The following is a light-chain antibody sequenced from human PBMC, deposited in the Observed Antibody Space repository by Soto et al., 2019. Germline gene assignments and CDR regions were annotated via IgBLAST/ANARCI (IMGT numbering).Light chain of an antibody. Sequence: QSALTQPASVSGSPGQSITISCTGTSSDVGDNNYVSWYQQHPGKAPKLMIYDVTHRPSGISNRFSGSKSGNTASLTISGLQAEDEADYYCSSYTSSSNPYVFGTGTKLTVL. V-gene: IGLV2-14*01. CDR3: SSYTSSSNPYV. CDR1: SSDVGDNNY. CDR2: DVT. J-gene: IGLJ1*01.